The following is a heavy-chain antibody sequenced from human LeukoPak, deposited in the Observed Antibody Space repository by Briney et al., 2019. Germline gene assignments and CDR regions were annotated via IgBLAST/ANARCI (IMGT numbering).Heavy chain of an antibody. Sequence: GRSLRLSCAASGFTFSSYAMHWVRQAPGKGLEWVAVISYDGSNKYYADSVKGRFTISRDNSKNTMYLQMNSLRAEDTAVYYCAKDRQAAGTFAEYFQHWGKGTLVTVSS. D-gene: IGHD6-13*01. CDR2: ISYDGSNK. CDR3: AKDRQAAGTFAEYFQH. CDR1: GFTFSSYA. V-gene: IGHV3-30-3*01. J-gene: IGHJ1*01.